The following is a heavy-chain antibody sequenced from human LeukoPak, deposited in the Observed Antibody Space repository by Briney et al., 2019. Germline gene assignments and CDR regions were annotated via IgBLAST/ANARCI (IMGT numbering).Heavy chain of an antibody. CDR1: GGSFSGYY. J-gene: IGHJ4*02. CDR3: ARGIFGVAQPYYFDY. V-gene: IGHV4-34*01. D-gene: IGHD3-3*01. Sequence: SETLSLTCAVYGGSFSGYYWSWIRQPPGKGLEWIGEINHSGSTNYNPSLKSRVTISVDTSKNQFSLKLSSVTAADTAVYYCARGIFGVAQPYYFDYWGQGTLVTVSS. CDR2: INHSGST.